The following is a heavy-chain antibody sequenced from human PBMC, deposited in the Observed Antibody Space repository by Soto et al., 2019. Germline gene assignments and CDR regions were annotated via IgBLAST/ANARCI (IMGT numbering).Heavy chain of an antibody. CDR3: ARHVTRGYCSSTSCYGDYYYYGKDV. Sequence: GESLKISCKGSGYSFTSYWIGWVRQMPGKGLEWMGIIYPGDSDTRYSPSFQGQVTISADKSISTAYLQWSSLKASDTAMYYCARHVTRGYCSSTSCYGDYYYYGKDVWSQGTTVTVSS. D-gene: IGHD2-2*01. V-gene: IGHV5-51*01. CDR1: GYSFTSYW. J-gene: IGHJ6*02. CDR2: IYPGDSDT.